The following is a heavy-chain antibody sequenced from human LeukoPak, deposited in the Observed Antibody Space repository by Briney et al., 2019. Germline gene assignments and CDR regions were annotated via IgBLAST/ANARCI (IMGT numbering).Heavy chain of an antibody. Sequence: GGSLRLSCAASGFTFSSYSMNWVRQAPGKGLEWVSYISSSSSTIYYADSVKGRFTISRDNAKNSLYLQVNSLRAEDTAVYYCARDNPSGSYYHYYYYMDVWGKGTTVTVSS. CDR1: GFTFSSYS. CDR3: ARDNPSGSYYHYYYYMDV. CDR2: ISSSSSTI. D-gene: IGHD1-26*01. J-gene: IGHJ6*03. V-gene: IGHV3-48*01.